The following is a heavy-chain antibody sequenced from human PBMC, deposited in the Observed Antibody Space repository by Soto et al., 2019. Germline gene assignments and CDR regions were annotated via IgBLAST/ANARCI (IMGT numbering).Heavy chain of an antibody. CDR3: AKAVVVVPATATALDY. Sequence: EVQLLESGGGLVQPGGSLRLSCAASGFTLSSYAMSWVRQAPGKGLEWVSAISGSGGSTYYADSVKGRFTISRDNSKNTLDLQMNSLRAEDTAVYYCAKAVVVVPATATALDYWGQGTLVTVSS. D-gene: IGHD2-2*01. V-gene: IGHV3-23*01. CDR1: GFTLSSYA. J-gene: IGHJ4*02. CDR2: ISGSGGST.